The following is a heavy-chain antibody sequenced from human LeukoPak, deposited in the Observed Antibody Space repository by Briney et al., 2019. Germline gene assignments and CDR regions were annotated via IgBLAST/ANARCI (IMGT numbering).Heavy chain of an antibody. CDR3: TTPGGYYFDY. D-gene: IGHD3-16*01. CDR2: IRSKANSYAT. V-gene: IGHV3-73*01. J-gene: IGHJ4*02. CDR1: GFTFSGSA. Sequence: GGSLRLSCAASGFTFSGSAMHWVRQASGKGLEWVGRIRSKANSYATAYAASVRGRFTISRDDSKNTAYLQMNSLKTEDTAVYYCTTPGGYYFDYWGQGTLVTVSS.